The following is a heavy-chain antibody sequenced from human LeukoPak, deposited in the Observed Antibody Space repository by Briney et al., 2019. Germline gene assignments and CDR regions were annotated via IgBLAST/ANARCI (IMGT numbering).Heavy chain of an antibody. J-gene: IGHJ5*02. V-gene: IGHV3-53*01. Sequence: GGSLRLSCAASGFTVSSNYMSWVRQAPGKGLEWVSVIYSGGSTYYADSVKGRFTLSRDNSKNTLYLQMNSLRVEDTAVYYCAKEGLYTSGSSDWFDPWGQGTLVTVSS. CDR2: IYSGGST. CDR3: AKEGLYTSGSSDWFDP. D-gene: IGHD6-19*01. CDR1: GFTVSSNY.